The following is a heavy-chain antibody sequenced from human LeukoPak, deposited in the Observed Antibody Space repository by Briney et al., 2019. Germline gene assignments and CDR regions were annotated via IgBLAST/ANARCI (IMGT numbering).Heavy chain of an antibody. CDR2: IKQDGSEK. D-gene: IGHD2-2*02. CDR1: GFTFSSYW. CDR3: ARGQEGYCSSTSCYSPYYYYGMDV. Sequence: GGSLRLSCAASGFTFSSYWMSWVRQAPGKGLEWLANIKQDGSEKYYVDSVKGRFTISRDNAKNSLYLQMNSLRAEDTAVYYCARGQEGYCSSTSCYSPYYYYGMDVWGQGTTVTVSS. J-gene: IGHJ6*02. V-gene: IGHV3-7*01.